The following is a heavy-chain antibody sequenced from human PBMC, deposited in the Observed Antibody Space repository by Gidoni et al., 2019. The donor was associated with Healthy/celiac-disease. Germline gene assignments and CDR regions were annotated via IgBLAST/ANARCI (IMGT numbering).Heavy chain of an antibody. CDR2: IYPGDSDT. D-gene: IGHD5-18*01. V-gene: IGHV5-51*01. CDR3: ASWPGYSYGSAIDY. Sequence: MGIIYPGDSDTRYSPSFQGQVTISADKSISTAYLQWSSLKASDTAMYYCASWPGYSYGSAIDYWGQGTLVTVSS. J-gene: IGHJ4*02.